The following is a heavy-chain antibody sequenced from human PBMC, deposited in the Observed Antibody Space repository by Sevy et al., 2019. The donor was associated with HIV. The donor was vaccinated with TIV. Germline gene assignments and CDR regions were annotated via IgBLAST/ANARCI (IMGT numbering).Heavy chain of an antibody. J-gene: IGHJ4*02. CDR1: GGSFNNYY. V-gene: IGHV4-59*01. Sequence: SETLSLTCTVSGGSFNNYYWCWMRQPPGKGLQWIGYIYYIGDTKYNPSLKSRVTMSLDTSRNQFSLKLSSVTAADTAIYYCARESIATVGDFDYWGQRTLVNVSS. CDR3: ARESIATVGDFDY. D-gene: IGHD6-13*01. CDR2: IYYIGDT.